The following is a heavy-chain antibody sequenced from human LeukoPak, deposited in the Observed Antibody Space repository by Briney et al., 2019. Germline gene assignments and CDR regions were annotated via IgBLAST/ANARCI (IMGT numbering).Heavy chain of an antibody. V-gene: IGHV4-59*08. CDR1: GGSINSYY. CDR2: INYNGGT. CDR3: ARYYYDSSGYSHGMDV. J-gene: IGHJ6*02. Sequence: PSETLSLTCIVSGGSINSYYWSWIRQPPGKGLEWIGHINYNGGTKYNPSLKSRVTISVDTPKNQFSLKLSSVTAADTAVYYCARYYYDSSGYSHGMDVWGQGTTVTVSS. D-gene: IGHD3-22*01.